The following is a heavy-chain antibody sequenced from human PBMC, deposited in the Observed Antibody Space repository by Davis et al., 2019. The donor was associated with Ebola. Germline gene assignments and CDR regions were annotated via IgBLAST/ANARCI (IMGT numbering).Heavy chain of an antibody. V-gene: IGHV4-59*01. J-gene: IGHJ4*02. CDR1: GGSISSYY. CDR3: ARVYSGYVDY. CDR2: IYYSGST. D-gene: IGHD5-12*01. Sequence: MPSETLSLTCTVSGGSISSYYWSWIRQPPGKGLEWIGYIYYSGSTNYNPSLKSRVTISVDTSKNQFSLKLSSVTAEDTAVYYCARVYSGYVDYWGQGTLVTVSS.